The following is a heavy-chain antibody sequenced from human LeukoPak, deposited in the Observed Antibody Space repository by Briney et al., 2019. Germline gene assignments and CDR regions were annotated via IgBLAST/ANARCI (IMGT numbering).Heavy chain of an antibody. D-gene: IGHD2-21*01. V-gene: IGHV6-1*01. CDR1: GDSVSSNSAA. J-gene: IGHJ5*02. Sequence: SQTLSLTCAISGDSVSSNSAAWTWLRQSPSRGLEWLGRTVYRSKWYYDYAVSVQSRITINADTSKNQFSLHLNSATPEDTAVYYCARSTALVGDDWVDPWGQGTLVTVSS. CDR2: TVYRSKWYY. CDR3: ARSTALVGDDWVDP.